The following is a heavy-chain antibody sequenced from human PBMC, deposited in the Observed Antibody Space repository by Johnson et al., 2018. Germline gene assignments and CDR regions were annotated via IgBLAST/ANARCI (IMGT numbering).Heavy chain of an antibody. D-gene: IGHD5-18*01. J-gene: IGHJ6*02. V-gene: IGHV3-11*01. CDR1: GFTFSDYY. CDR2: LSSSCSTI. Sequence: QVRLVQSGGGLVEPGGSLRLSCAASGFTFSDYYMSWIRQAPGKGLEWVSYLSSSCSTIYYADSVQGRFTISRDNAKNSLYLQMNSLRAEDTAVYYCARAGFRVDTAMVRGYYYYYGMDVWGQGTTVTVSS. CDR3: ARAGFRVDTAMVRGYYYYYGMDV.